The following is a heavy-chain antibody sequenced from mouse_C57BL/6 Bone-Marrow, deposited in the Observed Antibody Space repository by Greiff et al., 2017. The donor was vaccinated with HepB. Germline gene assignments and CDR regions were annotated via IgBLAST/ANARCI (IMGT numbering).Heavy chain of an antibody. J-gene: IGHJ3*01. CDR3: ARSDYYGSSYVGFAY. Sequence: VQLQQSGPELVKPGASVKISCKASGYSFTDYNMNWVKQSNGKSLEWIGVINPNYGTTSYNQKFKGKATLTVDQSSSTAYMQLNSPTSEDSAVYYCARSDYYGSSYVGFAYWGQGTLVTVSA. D-gene: IGHD1-1*01. V-gene: IGHV1-39*01. CDR1: GYSFTDYN. CDR2: INPNYGTT.